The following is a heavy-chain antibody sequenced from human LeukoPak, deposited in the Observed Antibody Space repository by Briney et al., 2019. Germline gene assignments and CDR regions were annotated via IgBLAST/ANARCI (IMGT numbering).Heavy chain of an antibody. Sequence: SETLSLTCTVSGGSISSYYWSWIRQPPGKGLEWIGYIYYSGSTNYNPPLKSRVTISVDTSKNQFSLKLSSVTAADTAVYYCARVGQLYAADYWGQGTLVTVSS. CDR2: IYYSGST. CDR1: GGSISSYY. V-gene: IGHV4-59*01. CDR3: ARVGQLYAADY. J-gene: IGHJ4*02. D-gene: IGHD5-18*01.